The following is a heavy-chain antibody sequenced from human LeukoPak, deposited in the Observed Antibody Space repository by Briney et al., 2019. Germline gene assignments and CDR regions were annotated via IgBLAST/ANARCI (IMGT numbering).Heavy chain of an antibody. CDR1: GYTFTGYY. CDR2: INPNNGGT. D-gene: IGHD3-22*01. V-gene: IGHV1-2*02. Sequence: GASVKVSCKASGYTFTGYYMHWVRQAPGQGLEWMGWINPNNGGTNYAQKFRGRVTMTRDTSISTAYMELSRLRSDDTVVYYCARGTYYYDSSGYSDFDYWGQGTLVTVSS. J-gene: IGHJ4*02. CDR3: ARGTYYYDSSGYSDFDY.